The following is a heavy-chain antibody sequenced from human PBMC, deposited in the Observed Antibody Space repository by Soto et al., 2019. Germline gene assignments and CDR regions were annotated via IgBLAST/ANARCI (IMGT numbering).Heavy chain of an antibody. J-gene: IGHJ6*02. CDR2: IWYDGSNK. CDR3: ARGRLKSPDYGMDV. V-gene: IGHV3-33*01. CDR1: GFTFSSYG. D-gene: IGHD5-12*01. Sequence: QVQLVESGGGVVQPGRSLRLSCAASGFTFSSYGMHWVRQAPGKGLEWVAVIWYDGSNKYYADSVKGRFTISRDNSKNTLYLQMNSLRAEDTAVYYCARGRLKSPDYGMDVWGQGTTVTVSS.